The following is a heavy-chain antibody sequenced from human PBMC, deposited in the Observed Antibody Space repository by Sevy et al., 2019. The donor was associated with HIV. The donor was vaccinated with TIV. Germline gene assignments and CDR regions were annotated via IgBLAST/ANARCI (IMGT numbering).Heavy chain of an antibody. J-gene: IGHJ6*02. V-gene: IGHV3-30*18. CDR3: AKDRRGAPSGSTNYYYYYGMDV. CDR1: GFTFSSYG. D-gene: IGHD5-12*01. CDR2: ISYDGSNK. Sequence: GGSLRLSCAASGFTFSSYGMHWVRQAPGKGLEWVAVISYDGSNKYYADSVKGRFTISRDNSKNTLYLQMNSLRAEDTAVYYCAKDRRGAPSGSTNYYYYYGMDVWGQGTTVTVSS.